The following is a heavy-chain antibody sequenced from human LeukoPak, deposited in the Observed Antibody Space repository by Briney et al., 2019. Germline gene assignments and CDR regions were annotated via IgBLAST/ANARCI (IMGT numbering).Heavy chain of an antibody. CDR3: ARDSLYSFGLNY. J-gene: IGHJ4*02. CDR2: ISSSNSTT. V-gene: IGHV3-11*04. CDR1: GFTFSDYY. Sequence: GGSLRLSCAASGFTFSDYYMNWIRQAPGKGLEWVSYISSSNSTTYYAESVRGRFTISRDNAKNSLYLQMNSLRAEDTAVYYCARDSLYSFGLNYWGQGTLVTVSS. D-gene: IGHD5-18*01.